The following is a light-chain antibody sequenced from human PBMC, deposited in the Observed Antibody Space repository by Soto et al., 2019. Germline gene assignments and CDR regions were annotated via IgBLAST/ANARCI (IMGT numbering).Light chain of an antibody. CDR3: QQYERYPPS. J-gene: IGKJ4*01. V-gene: IGKV1-27*01. CDR1: QGISNF. Sequence: IQMTQSPSSLSASVGDRVTSTCRASQGISNFFACYRQKPGGVPNLLMCVATTLQSGVPSRFSGGGSGTDVTLTVSSLQPEDVPSFHCQQYERYPPSFGGATKLEI. CDR2: VAT.